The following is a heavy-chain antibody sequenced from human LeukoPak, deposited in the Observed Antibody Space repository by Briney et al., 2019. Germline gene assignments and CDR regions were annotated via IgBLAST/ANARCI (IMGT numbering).Heavy chain of an antibody. Sequence: GGSLKISCKGSGYSFTSYWIGWVRQMPGKGLEWMGIIYPGDSDTRYSPSFQGQVTISADKSISTAYLQWSSLKASDTAMYYCARQGCSSTSCYARSWFDPWGQGTLVTVSS. D-gene: IGHD2-2*01. CDR3: ARQGCSSTSCYARSWFDP. V-gene: IGHV5-51*01. CDR1: GYSFTSYW. CDR2: IYPGDSDT. J-gene: IGHJ5*02.